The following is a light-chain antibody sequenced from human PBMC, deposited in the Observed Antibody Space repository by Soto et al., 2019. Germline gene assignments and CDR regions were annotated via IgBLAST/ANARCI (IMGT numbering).Light chain of an antibody. J-gene: IGKJ4*01. CDR2: DAS. CDR3: QQYHTLVS. V-gene: IGKV1-33*01. CDR1: RDIRKY. Sequence: DIQMTQSPSSLSASVGDRVTITCQASRDIRKYLNWYQQKPGKAPKLLIYDASNLDTGVTSRFSGSGSGTDFTFTITSLQSEDIATYYCQQYHTLVSFGGGTKVEIK.